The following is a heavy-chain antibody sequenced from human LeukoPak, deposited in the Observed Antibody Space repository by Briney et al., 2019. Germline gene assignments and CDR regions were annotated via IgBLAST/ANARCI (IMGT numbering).Heavy chain of an antibody. V-gene: IGHV1-2*02. Sequence: ASVKVSCKASGYTFTGYYMHWVRQAPGQGLEWMGWINPNSGGTNYAQKFQGRVTMTRDTSISTAYMELSRLRSDDTAVYYCARGYCSSTSCYVDNWFDPWGQGTLVTVSS. CDR2: INPNSGGT. CDR3: ARGYCSSTSCYVDNWFDP. CDR1: GYTFTGYY. J-gene: IGHJ5*02. D-gene: IGHD2-2*01.